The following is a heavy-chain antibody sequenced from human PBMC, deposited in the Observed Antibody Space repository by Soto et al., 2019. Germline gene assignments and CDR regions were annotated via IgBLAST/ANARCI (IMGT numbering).Heavy chain of an antibody. CDR2: IYYSGSP. CDR3: ATLPHYGDPTAGF. D-gene: IGHD4-17*01. Sequence: SETLSLTCTFSGDSISSSKYYWGWIRQPPGKGLERIGRIYYSGSPYYNSSLKSRVTMSVDTSKNHFSPKLTPMTAADTAVYYCATLPHYGDPTAGFCGEGILVTVYS. V-gene: IGHV4-39*02. CDR1: GDSISSSKYY. J-gene: IGHJ4*02.